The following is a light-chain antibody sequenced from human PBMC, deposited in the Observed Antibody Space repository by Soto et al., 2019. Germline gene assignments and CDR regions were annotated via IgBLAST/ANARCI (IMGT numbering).Light chain of an antibody. V-gene: IGKV3-11*01. CDR1: QSVGSY. J-gene: IGKJ1*01. CDR3: QQRGNWPLP. Sequence: EIVLTQSPATLSLSPGERATGSCRASQSVGSYFAWYQQKPGQAPRLLIYDASNRATGIPARFSGSGSGTDFTLTISSLEPEDFAVYYCQQRGNWPLPFGQGTKVEIK. CDR2: DAS.